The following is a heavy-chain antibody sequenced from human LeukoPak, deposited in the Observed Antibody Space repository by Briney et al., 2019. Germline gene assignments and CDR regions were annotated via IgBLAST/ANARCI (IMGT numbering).Heavy chain of an antibody. D-gene: IGHD6-19*01. V-gene: IGHV3-7*03. CDR2: INHNGNVN. CDR1: GFTFSSYW. Sequence: GGSLRLSCAASGFTFSSYWMNWARQAPGKGLEWVASINHNGNVNYYVDSVKGRFTISRDNAKNSLYLQMNSPRAEDTALYYCAKGGYSSGWYYSYFDYWGQGTLVTVSS. J-gene: IGHJ4*02. CDR3: AKGGYSSGWYYSYFDY.